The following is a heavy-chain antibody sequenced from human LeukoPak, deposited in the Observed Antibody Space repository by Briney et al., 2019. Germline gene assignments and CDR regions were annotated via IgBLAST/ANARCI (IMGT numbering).Heavy chain of an antibody. CDR2: IYYTGST. V-gene: IGHV4-59*01. J-gene: IGHJ4*02. CDR3: ASSFYSSGWPIDY. D-gene: IGHD6-19*01. CDR1: GGSCSTYY. Sequence: SGPTLVNPSAALSLTCTGSGGSCSTYYWSWIRQPPGKALEWIGYIYYTGSTKYNPSLKRQNTIKVDKSKKQFSLKGTSVTAPDTAVYYCASSFYSSGWPIDYWGQGTLVTVSS.